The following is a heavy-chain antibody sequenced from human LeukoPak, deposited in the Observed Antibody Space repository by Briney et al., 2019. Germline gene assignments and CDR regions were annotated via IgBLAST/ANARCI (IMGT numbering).Heavy chain of an antibody. J-gene: IGHJ2*01. CDR2: IYYSGST. Sequence: SETLSLTCTVSGGSIRNYYWSWIRQPPGKGLEWIGYIYYSGSTNYNPYLKSPVTISVGTSKNHFSLKLSSVTAADTAVYYCARVYYSSSYDYWYFDLWGRGTLVTVSS. CDR1: GGSIRNYY. V-gene: IGHV4-59*01. D-gene: IGHD6-13*01. CDR3: ARVYYSSSYDYWYFDL.